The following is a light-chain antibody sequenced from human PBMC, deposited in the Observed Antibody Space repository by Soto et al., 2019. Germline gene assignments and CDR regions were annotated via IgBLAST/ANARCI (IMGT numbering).Light chain of an antibody. Sequence: ETVLTQSPGTLSLSPGERATLSCRASQTIRSNYYAWYRQTPGQAPRLLIYGASNWANGIADRFSGSGSGTDFTLIIRRLEPEDFALYYCQQYGSSPWTFGQGTKVEIK. CDR2: GAS. V-gene: IGKV3-20*01. J-gene: IGKJ1*01. CDR1: QTIRSNY. CDR3: QQYGSSPWT.